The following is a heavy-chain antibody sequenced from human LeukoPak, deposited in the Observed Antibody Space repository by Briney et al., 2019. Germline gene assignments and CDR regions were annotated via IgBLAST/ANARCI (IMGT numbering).Heavy chain of an antibody. D-gene: IGHD2-15*01. CDR3: AKDGGGYCSGGSCYPDY. Sequence: GGSLRLSCAASGFTFSSYAMSWVRQAPGKGLEWVSAISGSGGSTYYADSVKGRFTISRDNSKNTLYLQMNSPRAEDTAVYYCAKDGGGYCSGGSCYPDYWGQGTLVTVSS. J-gene: IGHJ4*02. V-gene: IGHV3-23*01. CDR2: ISGSGGST. CDR1: GFTFSSYA.